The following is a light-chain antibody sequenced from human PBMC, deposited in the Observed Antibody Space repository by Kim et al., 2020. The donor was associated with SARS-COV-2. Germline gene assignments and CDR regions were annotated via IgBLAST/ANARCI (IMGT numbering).Light chain of an antibody. CDR3: CSYAGNYTLV. Sequence: GQSVTISCTGASSDVGGYNYVSWYQQHPGKAPKVMIYDVTKRPSGVPDRFSGSKSGNTASLTISGLQAEDEADYYCCSYAGNYTLVFGGGTQLTVL. CDR1: SSDVGGYNY. CDR2: DVT. V-gene: IGLV2-11*01. J-gene: IGLJ3*02.